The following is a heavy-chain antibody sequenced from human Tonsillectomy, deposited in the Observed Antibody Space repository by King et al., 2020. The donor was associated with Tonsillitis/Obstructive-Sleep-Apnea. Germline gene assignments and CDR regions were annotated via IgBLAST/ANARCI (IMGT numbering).Heavy chain of an antibody. D-gene: IGHD3-10*01. CDR2: INHSGST. Sequence: VKLPQWGAGLLKPSETLSLTCAVYGGSFSGYSWSWIRQPPGKGLEWIGEINHSGSTNYNPSLKSRVTISVDTSKNQFSLKLSSVTAADTAVYYCARGGYYYGSGSYYIGNYYYYMDVWGKGTTVTVSS. CDR3: ARGGYYYGSGSYYIGNYYYYMDV. J-gene: IGHJ6*03. CDR1: GGSFSGYS. V-gene: IGHV4-34*01.